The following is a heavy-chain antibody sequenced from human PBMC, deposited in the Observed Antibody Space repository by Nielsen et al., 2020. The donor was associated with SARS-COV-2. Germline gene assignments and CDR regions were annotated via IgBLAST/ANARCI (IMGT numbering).Heavy chain of an antibody. CDR3: ARDLGSGSYY. CDR2: ISYDGSNK. J-gene: IGHJ4*02. CDR1: GFTFSSYA. Sequence: GESLKISCAASGFTFSSYAMHWVRQAPGKGLEWVAVISYDGSNKYYADSVKGRFTISRDNSKNTLYLQMNSLRAEDTAVYYCARDLGSGSYYWGQGTLVTVSS. D-gene: IGHD1-26*01. V-gene: IGHV3-30-3*01.